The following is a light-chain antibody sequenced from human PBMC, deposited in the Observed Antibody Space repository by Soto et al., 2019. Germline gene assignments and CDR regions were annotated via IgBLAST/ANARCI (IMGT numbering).Light chain of an antibody. CDR3: QQYSSSWT. Sequence: DIQMTQSPSTLSASVGARVTITCRASQSVSSWLAWYQQKPGKAPKLLIYKASSLESGVPSRFSGSGSGTEFTLTISSLQPDDFATYCCQQYSSSWTFGQGTKVGIK. V-gene: IGKV1-5*03. J-gene: IGKJ1*01. CDR2: KAS. CDR1: QSVSSW.